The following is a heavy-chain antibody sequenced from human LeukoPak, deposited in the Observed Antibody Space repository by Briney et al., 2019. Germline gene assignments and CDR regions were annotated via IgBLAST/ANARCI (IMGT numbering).Heavy chain of an antibody. V-gene: IGHV3-21*01. CDR3: ARDPRGYDSSGYSDY. Sequence: GGSLRLSCAASGFTFSSYSMNWVRQAPRKALEWVSSISSSSSYIYYADSVKGRFTISRDNAKNSLYLQMNSLRAEDTAVYYCARDPRGYDSSGYSDYWGQGTLVTVSS. CDR2: ISSSSSYI. CDR1: GFTFSSYS. D-gene: IGHD3-22*01. J-gene: IGHJ4*02.